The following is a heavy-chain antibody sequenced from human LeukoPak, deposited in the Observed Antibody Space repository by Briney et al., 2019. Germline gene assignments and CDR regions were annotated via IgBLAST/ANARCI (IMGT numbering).Heavy chain of an antibody. D-gene: IGHD6-13*01. V-gene: IGHV3-23*01. CDR2: ISGSGGST. CDR3: AKDQGGIAAAAPFDY. Sequence: GGSLRLSCAASGFTFSSYAMSWVRQAPGKGLEWVSAISGSGGSTYYADSVKGRFTISRDNSKNMLYLQMNSLRAEDTAVYYCAKDQGGIAAAAPFDYWGQGTLVTVSS. CDR1: GFTFSSYA. J-gene: IGHJ4*02.